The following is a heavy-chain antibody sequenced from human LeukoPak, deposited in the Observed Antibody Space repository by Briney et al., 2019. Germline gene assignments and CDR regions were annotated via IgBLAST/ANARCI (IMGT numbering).Heavy chain of an antibody. D-gene: IGHD3-10*01. V-gene: IGHV3-23*01. CDR3: AKDRGYYGSGKLD. CDR1: GFTFSSYA. CDR2: ISGSGGST. Sequence: GGSLRLSCAAPGFTFSSYAMSWVRQAPGKGLEWVSAISGSGGSTYYADSVKGRFTISRDNSKNTLYLQMNSLRAEDTAVYYCAKDRGYYGSGKLDWGQGTLVTVSS. J-gene: IGHJ4*02.